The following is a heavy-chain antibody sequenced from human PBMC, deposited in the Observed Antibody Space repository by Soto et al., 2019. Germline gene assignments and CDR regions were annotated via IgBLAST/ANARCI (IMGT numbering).Heavy chain of an antibody. D-gene: IGHD3-3*01. V-gene: IGHV4-30-4*01. CDR2: IYYSGST. CDR1: GASINSGDYY. Sequence: QVQLQESGPGLVKPSQTLSLTCTVSGASINSGDYYWSWIRQPPGKGLEWIGHIYYSGSTHYNPSLKSRVTILLDTSNKQFALKLSSVTAADTAEYYCARSFDFWNDSPALVGMDVWGQGTTVTVSS. J-gene: IGHJ6*02. CDR3: ARSFDFWNDSPALVGMDV.